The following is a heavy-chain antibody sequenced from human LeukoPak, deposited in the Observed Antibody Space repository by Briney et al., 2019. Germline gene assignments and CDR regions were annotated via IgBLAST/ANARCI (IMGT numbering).Heavy chain of an antibody. J-gene: IGHJ4*02. V-gene: IGHV4-4*07. CDR2: IYTSGST. Sequence: SETLSLTCTVSGGSISSYYWSWIRQPAGKGLEWIGRIYTSGSTNYNPSLKSRVTMSVDTSKNQFSLKLSSVTAADTAVYYCARDGDCSSTSCFPFDYWGQGTLVTVSS. CDR3: ARDGDCSSTSCFPFDY. D-gene: IGHD2-2*01. CDR1: GGSISSYY.